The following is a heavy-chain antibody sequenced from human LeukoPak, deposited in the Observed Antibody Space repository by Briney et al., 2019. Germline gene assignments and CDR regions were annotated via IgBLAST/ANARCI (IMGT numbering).Heavy chain of an antibody. D-gene: IGHD3-10*01. J-gene: IGHJ4*02. CDR1: GGSITSYY. CDR3: ARDMYYYGSGSYRFDY. V-gene: IGHV4-4*07. Sequence: SETLSLTCTFSGGSITSYYWSWIRQPAGKGLEWIGRTHTSGSTNYNPSLKSRVTMSVDTSKNQFSLKLSSVTAADTAVYYCARDMYYYGSGSYRFDYWGQGTLVTVSS. CDR2: THTSGST.